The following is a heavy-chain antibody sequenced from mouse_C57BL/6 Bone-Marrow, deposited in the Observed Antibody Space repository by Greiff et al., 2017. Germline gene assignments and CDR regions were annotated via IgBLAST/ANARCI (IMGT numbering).Heavy chain of an antibody. J-gene: IGHJ2*01. CDR2: IDPENGDT. CDR1: GFNIKDYY. D-gene: IGHD1-1*01. V-gene: IGHV14-4*01. Sequence: VQLQQSGAELVRPGASVKLSCTASGFNIKDYYMHWVKQRPEQGLEWIGWIDPENGDTEYASKFQGKATITADTSSNTAYLQLSSLTSEDTAVYYCTRPYYYGSRYYFDYWGQGTTLTVSS. CDR3: TRPYYYGSRYYFDY.